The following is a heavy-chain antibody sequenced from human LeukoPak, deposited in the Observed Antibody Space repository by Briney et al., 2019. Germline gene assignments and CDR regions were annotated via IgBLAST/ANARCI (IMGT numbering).Heavy chain of an antibody. CDR3: ARSPGSYSPFDY. CDR1: GFTVSSNY. Sequence: PGGSLRLSCAASGFTVSSNYMSWVRQAPGKGLEWVSVTYSGGSTYYADSVKGRFTISRDNSKNTLYLQMNSLRAEDTAVYYCARSPGSYSPFDYWGQGTLVTVSS. D-gene: IGHD1-26*01. CDR2: TYSGGST. V-gene: IGHV3-66*02. J-gene: IGHJ4*02.